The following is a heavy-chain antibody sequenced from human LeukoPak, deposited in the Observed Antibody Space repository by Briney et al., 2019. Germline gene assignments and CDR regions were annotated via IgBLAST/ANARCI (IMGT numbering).Heavy chain of an antibody. CDR3: ARTSPARNDVSYYYYMDV. J-gene: IGHJ6*03. D-gene: IGHD1-1*01. CDR1: GYTFTSYY. V-gene: IGHV1-46*01. Sequence: ASVKVSCKASGYTFTSYYMHWVRQAPGQGLEWMGIINPSGGSTSYAQKFQGRVTMTRDMSTSTVYMELSSLRSEDTAVYYCARTSPARNDVSYYYYMDVRGKGTTVTVSS. CDR2: INPSGGST.